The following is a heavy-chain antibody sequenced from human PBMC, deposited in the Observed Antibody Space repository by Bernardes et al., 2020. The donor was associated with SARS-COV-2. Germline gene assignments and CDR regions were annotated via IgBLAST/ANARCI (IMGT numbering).Heavy chain of an antibody. J-gene: IGHJ4*02. CDR3: VTDCSSISCYAAFDY. V-gene: IGHV1-2*02. D-gene: IGHD2-2*01. CDR2: INPKSGGT. Sequence: ASVKVSCMASGYTFTGYYMHWVRQAPGQGLEWMGWINPKSGGTKSAQKFEGRITMTRDTSISTAYMELSRLRSDDTAVYYCVTDCSSISCYAAFDYWGQGTLVTVSS. CDR1: GYTFTGYY.